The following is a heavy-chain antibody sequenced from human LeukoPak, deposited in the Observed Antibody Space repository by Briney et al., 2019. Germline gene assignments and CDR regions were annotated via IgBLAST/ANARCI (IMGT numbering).Heavy chain of an antibody. V-gene: IGHV4-61*02. Sequence: SETLSLTCTVSGGSISSGSYYWSWIRQPAGKGLEWIGRIYTSGSTNYNPSLKSRVTISVDTSKNQFSLKLSSVTAADTAVYYCARDWDGYLKYWGQGTLVTVSS. CDR2: IYTSGST. CDR3: ARDWDGYLKY. CDR1: GGSISSGSYY. D-gene: IGHD5-24*01. J-gene: IGHJ4*02.